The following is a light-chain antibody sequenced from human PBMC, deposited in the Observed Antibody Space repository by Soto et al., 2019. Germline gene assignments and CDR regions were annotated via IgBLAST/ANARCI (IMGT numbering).Light chain of an antibody. J-gene: IGKJ1*01. CDR2: GAS. V-gene: IGKV3-15*01. CDR1: QSVSTN. CDR3: QQYNKWPPWT. Sequence: EVVMTQSPDTLAVSPGDRATLSCMASQSVSTNLAWYQQKPGQAPRLLMFGASTRATGIPARFSGSGSGTEFTLTISSLQSEDFAVYYCQQYNKWPPWTFGQGTKVDIK.